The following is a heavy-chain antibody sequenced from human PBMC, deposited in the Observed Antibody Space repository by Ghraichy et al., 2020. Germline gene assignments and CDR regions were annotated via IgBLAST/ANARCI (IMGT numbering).Heavy chain of an antibody. V-gene: IGHV3-7*01. D-gene: IGHD3-22*01. CDR3: ARALYYYDSSGYYYAYYFDR. Sequence: GGSLRLSCAASGFTFSSYWMTWVRQAPGKGLEWVANMKPDGSEKYYVDSVKGRFTISRDNAKNSLYLQMNSLRTEDTAVYYCARALYYYDSSGYYYAYYFDRWRQGTLVTVSS. J-gene: IGHJ4*02. CDR1: GFTFSSYW. CDR2: MKPDGSEK.